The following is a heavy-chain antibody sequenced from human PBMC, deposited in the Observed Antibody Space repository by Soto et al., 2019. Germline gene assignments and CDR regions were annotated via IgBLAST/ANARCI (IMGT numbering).Heavy chain of an antibody. CDR1: GGTFSSYA. CDR2: IIPIFGTA. J-gene: IGHJ6*02. Sequence: SVKVSCTASGGTFSSYAISWVRQSPEQGLEWMGGIIPIFGTANYAQKFQGRVTITADESTSTAYMELSSLRSEDTDVYYCARDSYCSGGSCYYSEYYYGMDVWGQGTTVTVSS. CDR3: ARDSYCSGGSCYYSEYYYGMDV. D-gene: IGHD2-15*01. V-gene: IGHV1-69*13.